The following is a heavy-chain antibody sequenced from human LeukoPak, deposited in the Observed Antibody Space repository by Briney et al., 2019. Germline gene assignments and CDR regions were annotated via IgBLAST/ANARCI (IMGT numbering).Heavy chain of an antibody. CDR2: IYHSGST. Sequence: SETLSLTCTVSGYSISSGYYWGWIRQPPGKGLGWIGSIYHSGSTYYNPSLKSRVTISVDTSKNQFSLKLSSVTAADTAVYHCARDQSRITIFGVVFSRSLDVWGKGTTVTVSS. V-gene: IGHV4-38-2*02. J-gene: IGHJ6*04. CDR1: GYSISSGYY. D-gene: IGHD3-3*01. CDR3: ARDQSRITIFGVVFSRSLDV.